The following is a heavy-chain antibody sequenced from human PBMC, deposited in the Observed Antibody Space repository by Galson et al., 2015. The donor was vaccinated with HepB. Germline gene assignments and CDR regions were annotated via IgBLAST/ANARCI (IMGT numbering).Heavy chain of an antibody. J-gene: IGHJ3*02. CDR3: AHRLRADIDAFDI. CDR1: GFSLSTNEVG. CDR2: IYWDDET. D-gene: IGHD2-15*01. V-gene: IGHV2-5*02. Sequence: PALVKPTQTLTLTCTFSGFSLSTNEVGVGWIRQPPGKALDWLALIYWDDETRYSPSLRSRLTITRDTSKNQVVLTMTNMDPVDTATYYCAHRLRADIDAFDIWGQGTMVTVSS.